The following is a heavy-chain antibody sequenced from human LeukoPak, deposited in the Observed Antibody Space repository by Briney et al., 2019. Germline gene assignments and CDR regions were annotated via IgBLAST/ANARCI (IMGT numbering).Heavy chain of an antibody. D-gene: IGHD3-22*01. Sequence: ASVKVSCKASGYTFTSYDINWVRQATGQGLEWMGWMNPNSGNTGYAQKFQGRVTMTRNTSISTAYMELSRLRSDDTAVHYCARVASSGYYLYWGQGTLVTVSS. CDR3: ARVASSGYYLY. V-gene: IGHV1-8*01. CDR2: MNPNSGNT. J-gene: IGHJ4*02. CDR1: GYTFTSYD.